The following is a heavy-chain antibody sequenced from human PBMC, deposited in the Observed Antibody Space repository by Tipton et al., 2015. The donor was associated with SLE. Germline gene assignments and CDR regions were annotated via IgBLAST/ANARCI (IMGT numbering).Heavy chain of an antibody. CDR3: ARGLAYDYVWGSYRQYYFDY. D-gene: IGHD3-16*02. Sequence: TLSLTCTVSGGSVSRSTYYWGWIRQPPGKGLEWIGSIYYSGSTYYNPSLKSRVTISVDKSKNQFSLKLSSVTAADTAVYYCARGLAYDYVWGSYRQYYFDYWGQGTLVTVSS. J-gene: IGHJ4*02. V-gene: IGHV4-39*07. CDR2: IYYSGST. CDR1: GGSVSRSTYY.